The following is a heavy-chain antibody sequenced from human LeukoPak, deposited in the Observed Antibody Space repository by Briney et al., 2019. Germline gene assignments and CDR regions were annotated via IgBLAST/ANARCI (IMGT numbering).Heavy chain of an antibody. CDR2: IYTSGST. D-gene: IGHD4-23*01. V-gene: IGHV4-61*02. Sequence: PSETLSLTCTVSVGSISSGSYYWSWIRQPAGKGLEWIGRIYTSGSTNYNPSLKSRVTISVDTSKNQFSLKLSSVTAADTAVYYCAREVSRDYGGPPVWYFDLWGRGTLVTVSS. CDR1: VGSISSGSYY. CDR3: AREVSRDYGGPPVWYFDL. J-gene: IGHJ2*01.